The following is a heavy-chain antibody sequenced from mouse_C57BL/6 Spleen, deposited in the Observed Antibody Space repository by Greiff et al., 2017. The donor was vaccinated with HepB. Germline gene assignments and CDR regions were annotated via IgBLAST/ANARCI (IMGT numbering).Heavy chain of an antibody. Sequence: QVQLQQSGAELVRPGTSVKVSCKASGYAFTNYLIEWVKQRPGQGLEWIGVINPGSGGTNYNEKFKGKATLTADKSSSTAYMQLSSLTSEDSAVYFCARGFTTGGAPYAMDYWGQGTSVTVSS. CDR1: GYAFTNYL. V-gene: IGHV1-54*01. J-gene: IGHJ4*01. CDR3: ARGFTTGGAPYAMDY. D-gene: IGHD1-1*01. CDR2: INPGSGGT.